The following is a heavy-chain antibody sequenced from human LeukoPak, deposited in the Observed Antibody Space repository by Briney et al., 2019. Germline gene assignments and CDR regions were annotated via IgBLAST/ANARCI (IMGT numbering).Heavy chain of an antibody. D-gene: IGHD3-22*01. Sequence: PGGSLRLSCAASGFTVSTYFMSWVRQAPGKGLEWVSVIYTDGSTYYPDSVMGRFTISRDNSKKTLYPQMNSPRADDTAVYFCACGSPVWHYEHWGQGTLVAVSS. CDR1: GFTVSTYF. CDR2: IYTDGST. J-gene: IGHJ4*02. V-gene: IGHV3-53*01. CDR3: ACGSPVWHYEH.